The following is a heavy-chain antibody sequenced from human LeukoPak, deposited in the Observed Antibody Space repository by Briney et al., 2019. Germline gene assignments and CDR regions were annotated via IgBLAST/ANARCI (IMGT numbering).Heavy chain of an antibody. Sequence: KPSETLSLTCTVSGGSVSSSSYYWGWIRQPPGKGLEWIGSIYYSGSTNYNPSLKSRVTISVDTSKNQFSLKLSSVTAADTAVYYCARGTARRYYDSSGSLHNFDYWGQGTLVTVSS. J-gene: IGHJ4*02. CDR3: ARGTARRYYDSSGSLHNFDY. CDR1: GGSVSSSSYY. CDR2: IYYSGST. D-gene: IGHD3-22*01. V-gene: IGHV4-39*07.